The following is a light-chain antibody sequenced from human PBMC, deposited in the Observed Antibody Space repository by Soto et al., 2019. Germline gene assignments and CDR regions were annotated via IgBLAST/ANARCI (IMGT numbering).Light chain of an antibody. V-gene: IGKV1-5*03. CDR2: KAS. CDR3: QQYNSYPR. J-gene: IGKJ1*01. CDR1: QSISSW. Sequence: DIQMTQSPSTLSASVGDRVTITCRASQSISSWLAWYQQKPGKAPKLLIYKASSLQGGVPSRFTGSGSGTEFTLTISSLQPDDFATYYCQQYNSYPRFGQGTKVEIK.